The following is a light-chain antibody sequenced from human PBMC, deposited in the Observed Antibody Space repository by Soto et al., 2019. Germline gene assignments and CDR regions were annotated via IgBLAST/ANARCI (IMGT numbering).Light chain of an antibody. J-gene: IGKJ1*01. CDR1: QSVSRC. Sequence: EMVLTQSPATLSLSPEERATLSCMASQSVSRCLAWYQQKPGQAPRLLIYDATNRATGIPARFSGSGLGTDFTLTSSILEPDVCAVYYYQLRSNWPPLTFGQVTKVEI. CDR2: DAT. V-gene: IGKV3-11*01. CDR3: QLRSNWPPLT.